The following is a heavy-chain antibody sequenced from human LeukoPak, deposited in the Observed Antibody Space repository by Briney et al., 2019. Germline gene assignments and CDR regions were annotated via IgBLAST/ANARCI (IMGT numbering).Heavy chain of an antibody. V-gene: IGHV1-18*01. CDR1: GFSFASYG. CDR3: ARPIRPYNYFENSGCGYYFDY. Sequence: ASVTVSCRASGFSFASYGITWVRQAPGQGLEWMGWISAYSGDTKYAQNLQDRVAMTTDTSTSTAYMELRSLRSDDTAVYYCARPIRPYNYFENSGCGYYFDYWGQGTLVTVSS. CDR2: ISAYSGDT. D-gene: IGHD3-22*01. J-gene: IGHJ4*02.